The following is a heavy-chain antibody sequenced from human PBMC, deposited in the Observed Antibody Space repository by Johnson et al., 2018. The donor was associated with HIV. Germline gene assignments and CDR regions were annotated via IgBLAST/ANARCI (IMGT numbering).Heavy chain of an antibody. J-gene: IGHJ3*02. V-gene: IGHV3-30*04. CDR2: ISYDGSNK. D-gene: IGHD6-13*01. Sequence: QVLLVESGGGLVQPGRSLRLSCAASGFTFSSYAMHWVRQAPGKGLEWVAVISYDGSNKYYADSVKGRFTISRDNSKNTLYLQMNSLRAEDTAVYYCARDRGGIAEQSGAFDIWGQGTMVTVSS. CDR1: GFTFSSYA. CDR3: ARDRGGIAEQSGAFDI.